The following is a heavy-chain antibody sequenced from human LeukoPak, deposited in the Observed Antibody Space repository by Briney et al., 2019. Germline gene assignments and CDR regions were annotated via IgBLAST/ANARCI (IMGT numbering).Heavy chain of an antibody. J-gene: IGHJ4*02. CDR2: ISSSSNTI. CDR1: GFTFSSYG. Sequence: GGSLRLSCAASGFTFSSYGMIWVRQAPGKGLEWISYISSSSNTIYYADSVKGRFTISRDNAKNSLYLQVSSLRAEDTAVCYCARDPGLMRAAACGDYWGQGTLVIVSS. D-gene: IGHD6-13*01. V-gene: IGHV3-48*01. CDR3: ARDPGLMRAAACGDY.